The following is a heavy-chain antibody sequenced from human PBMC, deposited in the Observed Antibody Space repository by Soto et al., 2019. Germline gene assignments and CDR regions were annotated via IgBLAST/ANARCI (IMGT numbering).Heavy chain of an antibody. Sequence: ETLSLTCTVSGGSISSSSYYWGWIRQPPGKGLEWIGSIYYSGSTYYNPSLKSRVTISVDTSKNQFSLKLSSVTAADTAVYYCARGDYDFWSGYLSLDYWGQGTLVTVSS. D-gene: IGHD3-3*01. CDR1: GGSISSSSYY. CDR2: IYYSGST. J-gene: IGHJ4*02. CDR3: ARGDYDFWSGYLSLDY. V-gene: IGHV4-39*01.